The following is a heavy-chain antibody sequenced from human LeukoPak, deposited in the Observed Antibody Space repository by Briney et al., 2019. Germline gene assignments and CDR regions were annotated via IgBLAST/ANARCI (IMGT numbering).Heavy chain of an antibody. CDR2: IYYSGST. J-gene: IGHJ3*02. D-gene: IGHD6-6*01. CDR3: ARIIAASQDVFDI. Sequence: SETLSLTCAVYGGSFSGYYWSWIRQPPGKGLEWIGNIYYSGSTYYNPSLKGRLTMSVDRSNNLFSLNLNSVTAADTAVYYCARIIAASQDVFDIWGQGTMITVSS. CDR1: GGSFSGYY. V-gene: IGHV4-34*10.